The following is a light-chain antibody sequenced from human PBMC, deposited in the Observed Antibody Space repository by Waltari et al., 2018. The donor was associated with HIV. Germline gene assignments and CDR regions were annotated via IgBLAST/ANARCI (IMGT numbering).Light chain of an antibody. CDR3: QVWDSSSVHWV. CDR2: ADR. Sequence: SYVLTQPPSVSVAPGQTARITCGGDNIRSKSVHWYQQKSGQAPVVVVYADRDRPSGIPERFSGSNAGNTATLTISGVEVGDEADYYCQVWDSSSVHWVFGGGTKLTV. V-gene: IGLV3-21*02. J-gene: IGLJ3*02. CDR1: NIRSKS.